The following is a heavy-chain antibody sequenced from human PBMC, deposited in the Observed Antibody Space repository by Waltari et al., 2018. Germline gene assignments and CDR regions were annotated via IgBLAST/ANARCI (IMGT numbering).Heavy chain of an antibody. V-gene: IGHV3-53*02. CDR2: IYGGGGS. Sequence: EVQLVETGGALIHPGGSLRLSCAASEFIVRNNYMAWVRKAPGKGLEWGSVIYGGGGSDSADAVRGRLTISRDNSKNTLYLEMNARRPADTAVYYCATLGAYLGAFEVWGRGTMVTVSS. CDR1: EFIVRNNY. J-gene: IGHJ3*01. D-gene: IGHD3-16*01. CDR3: ATLGAYLGAFEV.